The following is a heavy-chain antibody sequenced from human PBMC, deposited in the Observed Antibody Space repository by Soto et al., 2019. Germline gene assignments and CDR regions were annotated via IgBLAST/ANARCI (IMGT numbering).Heavy chain of an antibody. V-gene: IGHV3-21*01. CDR1: GFTFSSYS. Sequence: RGSLTLSCAASGFTFSSYSMNLGGHPPFTWLEWVSSISSSSSYINYEDSVKGRFTITRENAKNSLYLQMNSLRAEDTAVYYCAREGYYYDSSGYQHDAFDIWGQGTMVTVSS. CDR3: AREGYYYDSSGYQHDAFDI. J-gene: IGHJ3*02. D-gene: IGHD3-22*01. CDR2: ISSSSSYI.